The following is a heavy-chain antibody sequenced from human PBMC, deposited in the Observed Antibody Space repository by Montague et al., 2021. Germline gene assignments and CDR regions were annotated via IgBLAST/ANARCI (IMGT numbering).Heavy chain of an antibody. V-gene: IGHV4-31*11. J-gene: IGHJ4*02. Sequence: TRSLTCAVSGGSISGTAYYWSWIRQHPGKGLEWIGYIYYSGSTYYNPSLKSRVTISVDTSQNQFSLNLNSVTAADTAVYYCARVGATVTVPFDFWGQGTLVTVSS. CDR1: GGSISGTAYY. CDR3: ARVGATVTVPFDF. CDR2: IYYSGST. D-gene: IGHD4-17*01.